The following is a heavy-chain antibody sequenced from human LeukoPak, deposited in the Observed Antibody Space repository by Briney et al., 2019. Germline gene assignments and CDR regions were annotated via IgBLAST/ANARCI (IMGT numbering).Heavy chain of an antibody. CDR2: IRYDGSNK. CDR1: GFTFSSYG. Sequence: GGSLRLSCAASGFTFSSYGMHWVRQAPGKGLEWVAFIRYDGSNKYYADSVKGRFTISRDNSKNTLYLQMNSLRAEDTAVYYCAKTGPTTGSWFDPWGQGTLVTVSS. J-gene: IGHJ5*02. CDR3: AKTGPTTGSWFDP. V-gene: IGHV3-30*02. D-gene: IGHD4-17*01.